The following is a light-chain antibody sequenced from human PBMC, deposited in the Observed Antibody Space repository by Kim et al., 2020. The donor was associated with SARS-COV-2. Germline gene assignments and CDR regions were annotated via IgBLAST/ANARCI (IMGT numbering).Light chain of an antibody. V-gene: IGKV3D-15*01. CDR2: GAS. J-gene: IGKJ2*01. Sequence: EIVMTQSPATLSVSPGERAALSCRASQSVGGNLAWYQQKPGQAPRLLIYGASSRATGIPARFSGSGSGTDFTLTISSLQSDDSAIYYCQQYNYWPPRYTFGPGTKLEI. CDR3: QQYNYWPPRYT. CDR1: QSVGGN.